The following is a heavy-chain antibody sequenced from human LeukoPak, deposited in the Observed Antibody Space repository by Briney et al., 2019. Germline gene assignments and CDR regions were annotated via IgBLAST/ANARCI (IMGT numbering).Heavy chain of an antibody. CDR1: GFPFSTYV. Sequence: PGGSLRLPCAASGFPFSTYVMTWVRQAPGKGLEWVSVISGSGSTTYYADSVKGRFTISRENSKNTLYLQVNSLRAEDTAVYYCARLYSSGWYGYWGQGTVVTVSS. V-gene: IGHV3-23*01. D-gene: IGHD6-19*01. CDR2: ISGSGSTT. CDR3: ARLYSSGWYGY. J-gene: IGHJ4*02.